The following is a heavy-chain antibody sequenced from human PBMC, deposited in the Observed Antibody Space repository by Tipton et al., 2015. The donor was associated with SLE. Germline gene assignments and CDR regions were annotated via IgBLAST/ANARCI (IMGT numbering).Heavy chain of an antibody. J-gene: IGHJ4*02. Sequence: TLSLTCTVSGGSISSGDYSWNWIRQPAGKGLEWIGHIYPTGSTDYNPSLKSRVIISVDMSKKQFSLNLSSVTAADTAVYYCVRNKAVAGTVIEYWGPGTLVTVSS. V-gene: IGHV4-61*09. CDR3: VRNKAVAGTVIEY. CDR2: IYPTGST. CDR1: GGSISSGDYS. D-gene: IGHD6-19*01.